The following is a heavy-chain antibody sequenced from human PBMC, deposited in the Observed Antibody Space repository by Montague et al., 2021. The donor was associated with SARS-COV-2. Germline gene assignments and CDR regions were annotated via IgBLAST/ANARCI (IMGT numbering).Heavy chain of an antibody. CDR1: VHSIGPDTQ. J-gene: IGHJ4*02. D-gene: IGHD1-26*01. CDR3: ARKGSGRTDLAY. Sequence: SETLSLTCAVYVHSIGPDTQWPCLSVHVGTGLEWAGEISHSARTKYKPSLKSRVSMSVDKSWNQFSLRLTSVTDSDTAIYYCARKGSGRTDLAYWGQGKLVT. V-gene: IGHV4-4*02. CDR2: ISHSART.